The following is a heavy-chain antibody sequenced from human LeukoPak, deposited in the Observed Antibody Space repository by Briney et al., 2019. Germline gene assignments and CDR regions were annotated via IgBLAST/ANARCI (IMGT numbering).Heavy chain of an antibody. Sequence: GSLSLSCAASGFSVSNNYMSWVRQAPGKGLEGGSVIYSRGATYYADSVKGRFTISRDNSKNTLYLQMNSLRVEDTAVYYCAARNYWGQGTLVTVSS. D-gene: IGHD1-14*01. J-gene: IGHJ4*02. CDR2: IYSRGAT. V-gene: IGHV3-53*01. CDR1: GFSVSNNY. CDR3: AARNY.